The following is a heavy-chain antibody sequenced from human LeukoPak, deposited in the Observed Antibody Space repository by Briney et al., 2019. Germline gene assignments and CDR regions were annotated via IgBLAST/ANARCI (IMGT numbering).Heavy chain of an antibody. J-gene: IGHJ4*02. V-gene: IGHV3-9*01. CDR1: GFTFDDYA. CDR2: ISWNSGSI. D-gene: IGHD6-19*01. CDR3: AKASGWYWHYFDY. Sequence: PGRSLRLSCAASGFTFDDYAMHWVRQAPGKGLEWVSGISWNSGSIGNADSVKGRFTISRDNAKNSLYLQMNSLRAEDTALYYCAKASGWYWHYFDYWGQGTLVTVSS.